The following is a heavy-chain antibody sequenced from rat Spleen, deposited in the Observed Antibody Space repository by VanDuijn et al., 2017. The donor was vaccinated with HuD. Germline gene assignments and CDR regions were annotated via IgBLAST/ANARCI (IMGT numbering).Heavy chain of an antibody. V-gene: IGHV10-5*01. CDR2: IRTKPNNYAT. J-gene: IGHJ3*01. CDR1: GFTFSNAA. CDR3: TAGGGY. Sequence: VQVVESGGGLVQPKESLKISCAASGFTFSNAAMYWVRQAPGKGLEWVARIRTKPNNYATYYADSVKGRFTISRDDSKSMVYLQMDNLKTEDTAMYYCTAGGGYWGQGTLVTVSS. D-gene: IGHD1-11*01.